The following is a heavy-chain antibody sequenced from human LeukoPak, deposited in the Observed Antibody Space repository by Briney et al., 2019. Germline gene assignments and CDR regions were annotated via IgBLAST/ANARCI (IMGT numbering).Heavy chain of an antibody. D-gene: IGHD6-13*01. V-gene: IGHV3-7*01. Sequence: PGGSLRLSCAASGFTFSTYWMSWVRQAPGKGLEWVAIIKPDASEKYHVDSVKGRFTVSRDNAKNSLYLQMNSLRAEDTAVYYCARDRGSVAGIDYWGQGTLVTASS. CDR1: GFTFSTYW. CDR3: ARDRGSVAGIDY. J-gene: IGHJ4*02. CDR2: IKPDASEK.